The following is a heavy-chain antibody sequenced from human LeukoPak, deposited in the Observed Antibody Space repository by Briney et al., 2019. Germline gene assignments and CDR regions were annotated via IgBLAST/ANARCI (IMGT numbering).Heavy chain of an antibody. CDR3: ARRSFGGKDFDY. V-gene: IGHV5-51*01. CDR2: IYPGGSDT. Sequence: GESLKISCKGSGYSFASYWINWVRQMPGKGLEWMGIIYPGGSDTKYSPSFQGQVTISADKSINTAYLQWSSLKASDTAMYYCARRSFGGKDFDYWGQGTLVTVSS. D-gene: IGHD4-23*01. CDR1: GYSFASYW. J-gene: IGHJ4*02.